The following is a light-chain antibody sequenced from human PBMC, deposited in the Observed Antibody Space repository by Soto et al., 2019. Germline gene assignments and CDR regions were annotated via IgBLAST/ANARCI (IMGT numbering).Light chain of an antibody. J-gene: IGKJ2*01. V-gene: IGKV1-5*03. Sequence: DLQMTQSPSTLSASVGDRVTITCRASQSISSWLAWYQQKPGKAPKLLIYKASSLESGVPSRFSGSGSGTEFTLTISSLQPDDFATYYCQQYNSYPGSTFGQGTKLEIK. CDR1: QSISSW. CDR2: KAS. CDR3: QQYNSYPGST.